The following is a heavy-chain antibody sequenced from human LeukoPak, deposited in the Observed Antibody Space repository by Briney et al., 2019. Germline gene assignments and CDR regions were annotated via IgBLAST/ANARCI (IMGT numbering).Heavy chain of an antibody. D-gene: IGHD3-10*01. CDR3: AKDLWFGELSPSDY. CDR1: GFTFSNYA. J-gene: IGHJ4*02. CDR2: ISGSGDTT. V-gene: IGHV3-23*01. Sequence: GGSLRLSCTASGFTFSNYAMSWVRQAPGKGLGWVSHISGSGDTTHYVDSVKGRFTISRDNSKNMLYLQMNSLRPEDTAVYYCAKDLWFGELSPSDYWGQGTLVTVSS.